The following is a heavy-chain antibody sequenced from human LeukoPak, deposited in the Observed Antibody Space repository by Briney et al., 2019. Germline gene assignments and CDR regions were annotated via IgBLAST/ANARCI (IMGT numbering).Heavy chain of an antibody. CDR2: PSRGGETR. D-gene: IGHD2-8*01. V-gene: IGHV3-23*01. Sequence: GGSLRLSCTGSGFPFNMFAMNWVRQAPEQGLECVSGPSRGGETRKYADSVKGRFTVSRDASKNMVFLQMNDLRPEDTAVYYCAKEQRIRHCSEGVCMEGYYFDYWGQGSLVTVSS. CDR1: GFPFNMFA. CDR3: AKEQRIRHCSEGVCMEGYYFDY. J-gene: IGHJ4*02.